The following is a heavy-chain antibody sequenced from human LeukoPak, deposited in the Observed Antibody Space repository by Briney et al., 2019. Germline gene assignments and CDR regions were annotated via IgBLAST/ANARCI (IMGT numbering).Heavy chain of an antibody. V-gene: IGHV3-53*01. CDR3: AKGLSTKVY. D-gene: IGHD5/OR15-5a*01. Sequence: GGSLRLSCGASGFTFSNYAMSWVRQAPGKGLEWVSVIYSGGSTYYADSVKGRFTISRDNSKNTLYLQMNSLRAEDTAVYYCAKGLSTKVYWGQGTLVTVSS. CDR2: IYSGGST. J-gene: IGHJ4*02. CDR1: GFTFSNYA.